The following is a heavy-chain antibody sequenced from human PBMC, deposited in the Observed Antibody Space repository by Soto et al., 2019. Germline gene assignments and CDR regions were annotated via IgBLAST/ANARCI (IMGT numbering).Heavy chain of an antibody. V-gene: IGHV4-59*01. CDR1: DAAIGSYY. CDR2: IHHSGRT. J-gene: IGHJ1*01. D-gene: IGHD3-10*02. CDR3: ARTFYYCVVTHPSELHL. Sequence: EPLSLTWTGTDAAIGSYYCSWIRQTPGKGLEWIGYIHHSGRTNYNPSLRSRVTISVDTSKNQFSLKLTSVTAADSAIYYCARTFYYCVVTHPSELHLCGQGDLVTVSA.